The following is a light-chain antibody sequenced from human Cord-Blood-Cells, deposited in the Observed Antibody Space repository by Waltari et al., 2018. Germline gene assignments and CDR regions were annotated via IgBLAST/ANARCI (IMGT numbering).Light chain of an antibody. CDR3: QQYNSYSRT. Sequence: IQTTQSPSTLSASVGDRVPITCRASQSISSWLAWYQQKPGKAPKILIYDASSLESGVPSRFSGRGSGTEFTLTISSLQPDDFATYYCQQYNSYSRTFGQGTKVEIK. J-gene: IGKJ1*01. CDR1: QSISSW. CDR2: DAS. V-gene: IGKV1-5*01.